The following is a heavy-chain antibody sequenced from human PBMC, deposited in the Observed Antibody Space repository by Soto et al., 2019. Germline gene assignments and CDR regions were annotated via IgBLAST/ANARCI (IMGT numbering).Heavy chain of an antibody. CDR1: GFIFSSYA. CDR2: ISYDGSNK. V-gene: IGHV3-30-3*01. D-gene: IGHD2-15*01. J-gene: IGHJ6*02. CDR3: ARTGLLHCMDV. Sequence: QVQLVESGGGVVQPGRSLRLSCAASGFIFSSYAMHWVRQAPGKGLEWVAVISYDGSNKYYADSVKGRFTISRDNSKNTLYLQMNSLRAEDTAVYYCARTGLLHCMDVWGQGTTVTVSS.